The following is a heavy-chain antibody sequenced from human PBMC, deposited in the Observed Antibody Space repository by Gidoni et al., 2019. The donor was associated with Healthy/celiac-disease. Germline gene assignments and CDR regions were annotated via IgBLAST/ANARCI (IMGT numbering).Heavy chain of an antibody. J-gene: IGHJ4*02. CDR1: GFTFSSYG. CDR2: IGYDGSNK. V-gene: IGHV3-33*08. Sequence: QVQLVESGGGVVQPGRSLRLSCAASGFTFSSYGMHWVRQAPGKGLEWVAVIGYDGSNKYYADSVKGRLTISRDNSKNTLYLQMNSLRAEDTAVYYCAREYSYERYFDYWGQGTLVTVSS. D-gene: IGHD5-18*01. CDR3: AREYSYERYFDY.